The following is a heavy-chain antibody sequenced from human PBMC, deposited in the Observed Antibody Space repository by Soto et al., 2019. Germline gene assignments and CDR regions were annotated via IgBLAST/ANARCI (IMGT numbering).Heavy chain of an antibody. CDR1: GFTCGDYA. D-gene: IGHD6-13*01. J-gene: IGHJ6*02. Sequence: GSLRLSCATSGFTCGDYAMSWFRQAPGKGLEWVGVVRSKAYGGTTDYAASVKGRFDISRDDSKSIAYLQMNSVTTEDTAVYFCARYTYTSRYSYYGMDVWGHGTTGTAP. CDR2: VRSKAYGGTT. V-gene: IGHV3-49*03. CDR3: ARYTYTSRYSYYGMDV.